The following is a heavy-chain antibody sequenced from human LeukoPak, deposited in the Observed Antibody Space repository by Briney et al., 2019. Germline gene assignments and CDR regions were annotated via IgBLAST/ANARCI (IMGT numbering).Heavy chain of an antibody. V-gene: IGHV4-39*01. CDR2: IYYSGST. D-gene: IGHD5-12*01. Sequence: SETLSLTCTVSGGSISSSSYYWGWIRQPPGKGLEWIGSIYYSGSTYYNPSLKSRVTISVDTSKNQFSLKLSPVTAADTAVYYCARLSRGMAPNPWVDYWGQGTLVTVSS. J-gene: IGHJ4*02. CDR1: GGSISSSSYY. CDR3: ARLSRGMAPNPWVDY.